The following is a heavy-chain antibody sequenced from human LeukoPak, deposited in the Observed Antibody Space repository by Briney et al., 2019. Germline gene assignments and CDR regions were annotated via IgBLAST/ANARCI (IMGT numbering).Heavy chain of an antibody. CDR3: ALLSRGVSGSYHFDY. V-gene: IGHV1-2*02. CDR2: INPNSGGT. J-gene: IGHJ4*02. Sequence: ASVKVSCKASGYTFTGYYMHWLRQAPGQGLEWMGWINPNSGGTNYAQKFQGRVTMTRDTSISTAYMELSRLRSDDTAVYYCALLSRGVSGSYHFDYWGQGTLVTVSS. D-gene: IGHD1-26*01. CDR1: GYTFTGYY.